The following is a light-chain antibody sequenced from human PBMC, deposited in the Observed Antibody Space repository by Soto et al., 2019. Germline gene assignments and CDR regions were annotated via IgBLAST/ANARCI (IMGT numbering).Light chain of an antibody. CDR2: KAS. J-gene: IGKJ1*01. V-gene: IGKV1-5*03. Sequence: EIQMTQSPATLSGSVGDRATLSCRASQTVSNSLAWYQQKPGKAPKLLIYKASTLKSGGPSRFSGSGSGTEFTLTISSLQHDDFATYYCQQYNSYSDAFGQGTKVDIK. CDR3: QQYNSYSDA. CDR1: QTVSNS.